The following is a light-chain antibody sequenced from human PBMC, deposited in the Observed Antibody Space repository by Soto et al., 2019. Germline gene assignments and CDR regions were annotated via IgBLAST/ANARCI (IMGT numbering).Light chain of an antibody. CDR3: AAWDVSFVV. V-gene: IGLV1-44*01. CDR1: RSNIGTNT. Sequence: QSVLTQPPSASGTPGQRVTISCSGSRSNIGTNTVTWYQQLPGMAPKLLIHSNNQRPSGVPDRFSGSKSGTSASLAISGLQYEDEADYYCAAWDVSFVVFGGGTKVTVL. J-gene: IGLJ2*01. CDR2: SNN.